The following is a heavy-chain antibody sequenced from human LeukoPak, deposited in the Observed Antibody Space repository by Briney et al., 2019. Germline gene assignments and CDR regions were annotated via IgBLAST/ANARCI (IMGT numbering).Heavy chain of an antibody. Sequence: GASVKVSCKASGGTFSSYAISWVRQAPGQGLEWMGGIIPIFGTANYAQKFQGRVTITADKSTSTAYMELSSLRSEDTAVYYSARVETGDYGWFDPWGQGTLVTVSS. V-gene: IGHV1-69*06. D-gene: IGHD4-17*01. CDR2: IIPIFGTA. CDR1: GGTFSSYA. J-gene: IGHJ5*02. CDR3: ARVETGDYGWFDP.